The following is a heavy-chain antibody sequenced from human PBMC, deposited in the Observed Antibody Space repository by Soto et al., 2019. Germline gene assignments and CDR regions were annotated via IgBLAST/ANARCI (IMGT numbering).Heavy chain of an antibody. J-gene: IGHJ5*01. CDR1: GFTFSWYT. V-gene: IGHV3-21*01. D-gene: IGHD3-22*01. CDR3: APSLFDSLDS. Sequence: GGSLRLSCAGSGFTFSWYTMNWVRQAPGKGLEWVSSISSSSTYIYYADSVEGRFAISRDNAKNSLYLQMNSLRAEDTAVYYCAPSLFDSLDSWGHGTLVTVSS. CDR2: ISSSSTYI.